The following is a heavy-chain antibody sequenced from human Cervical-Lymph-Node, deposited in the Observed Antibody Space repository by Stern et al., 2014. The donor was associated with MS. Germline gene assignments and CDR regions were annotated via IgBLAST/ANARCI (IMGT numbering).Heavy chain of an antibody. Sequence: VQLVQSGAELIRPGESLKISCKGSGYKFSIYWIAWVRQTPGKGLEWMGIIYPGDSETRYSPSFQGQVTMSADTSTSTAYLQWSSLNASDAAMYFCARQTTAWASDVWGQGTLVTVSS. V-gene: IGHV5-51*01. J-gene: IGHJ4*02. CDR2: IYPGDSET. CDR1: GYKFSIYW. D-gene: IGHD1-14*01. CDR3: ARQTTAWASDV.